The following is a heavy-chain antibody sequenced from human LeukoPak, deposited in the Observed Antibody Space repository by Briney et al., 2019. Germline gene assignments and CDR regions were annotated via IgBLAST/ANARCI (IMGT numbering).Heavy chain of an antibody. V-gene: IGHV1-2*02. CDR2: INPNSDGT. CDR3: ARDLILTGYVI. CDR1: GYSFTGYY. D-gene: IGHD3-9*01. Sequence: GASVKVSCKASGYSFTGYYMHWVRQAPGQGLEWMGGINPNSDGTSYAQKFQGRVTMTRDTSISTAHMELSRLRYDDTAVYYCARDLILTGYVIWGQGTLVTVSS. J-gene: IGHJ4*02.